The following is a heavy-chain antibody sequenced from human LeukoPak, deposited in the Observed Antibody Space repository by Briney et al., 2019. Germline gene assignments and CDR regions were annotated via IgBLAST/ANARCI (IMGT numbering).Heavy chain of an antibody. CDR2: IHYSGIT. D-gene: IGHD2-15*01. Sequence: LSEILSLTCTVSGGSLSGYYWSWIRQPPGKGLEWIGFIHYSGITNYNPSLKSRVTISLDMSKNQFSLRLTSVTTADTAVYYCAKRPVVATFDYWGQGTLVTVSS. J-gene: IGHJ4*02. CDR1: GGSLSGYY. V-gene: IGHV4-59*01. CDR3: AKRPVVATFDY.